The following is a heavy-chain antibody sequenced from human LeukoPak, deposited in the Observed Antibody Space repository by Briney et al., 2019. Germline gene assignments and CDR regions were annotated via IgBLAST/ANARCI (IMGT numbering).Heavy chain of an antibody. V-gene: IGHV3-53*01. D-gene: IGHD3-22*01. Sequence: GGSLRLSCAASGFTVSSKYMTWVRQAPGKGLWWLSVVYSDGGTLYADSVKGRFTISRDNSKNTVYLQMTSLRAEDTAVYYCARGLGLYDSSGYAFDYWGQGTLVTVSS. CDR3: ARGLGLYDSSGYAFDY. CDR2: VYSDGGT. CDR1: GFTVSSKY. J-gene: IGHJ4*02.